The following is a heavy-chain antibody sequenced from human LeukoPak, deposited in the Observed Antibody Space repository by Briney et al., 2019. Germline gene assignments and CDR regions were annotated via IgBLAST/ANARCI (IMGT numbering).Heavy chain of an antibody. D-gene: IGHD5-18*01. CDR2: FDPEDGET. V-gene: IGHV1-24*01. Sequence: ASVKVSCKVSGYTLTKLSMHWGRQAPGKGLEWMGGFDPEDGETIYAQKFQGRVTMTEDTSTDTAYMELSSLRSEDTAVYYCATVRGSYGGWAFDYWGQGTLVTVSS. CDR1: GYTLTKLS. CDR3: ATVRGSYGGWAFDY. J-gene: IGHJ4*02.